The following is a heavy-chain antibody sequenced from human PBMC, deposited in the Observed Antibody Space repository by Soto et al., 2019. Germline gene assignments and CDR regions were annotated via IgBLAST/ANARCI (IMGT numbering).Heavy chain of an antibody. CDR1: GFTFSDSW. V-gene: IGHV3-23*01. Sequence: PGGSLRLSCVASGFTFSDSWMTWVRQAPGKGLEWVSGIIGAGRQYYADSVKGRFTISRDNSKSTLYLQMNSLRAEDTAVYYCTKDVRPDGFWDFDYWGQGTLVTVSS. D-gene: IGHD3-16*01. CDR2: IIGAGRQ. CDR3: TKDVRPDGFWDFDY. J-gene: IGHJ4*02.